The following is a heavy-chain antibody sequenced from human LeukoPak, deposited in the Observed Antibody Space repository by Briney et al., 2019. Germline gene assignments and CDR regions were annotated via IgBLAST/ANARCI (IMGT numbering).Heavy chain of an antibody. Sequence: PGGSLRLSCSASGFTFSSYEMNWVRQAPGKGLEWVSSISSGAATIYYTDSVQGRFTISRDNAKNSLFLQMNSLRAEDTAVYYCARQGGDGGDCFDPWGQGTLVTVSS. CDR3: ARQGGDGGDCFDP. CDR2: ISSGAATI. V-gene: IGHV3-48*03. J-gene: IGHJ5*02. CDR1: GFTFSSYE. D-gene: IGHD2-21*01.